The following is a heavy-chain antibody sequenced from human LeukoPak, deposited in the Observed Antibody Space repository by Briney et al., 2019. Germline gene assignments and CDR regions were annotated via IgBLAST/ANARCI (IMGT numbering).Heavy chain of an antibody. V-gene: IGHV3-23*01. CDR2: ISGSGRST. CDR3: ARDPIAYCGADCYSD. CDR1: GFTFSNYA. Sequence: PGGSLRLSCAASGFTFSNYAMSWVRQAPGKGLEWVSGISGSGRSTYYADSVKGRFTISRDNSKNTLYLQMNSLRAEDTAVYYCARDPIAYCGADCYSDWGQGTLVTVSS. D-gene: IGHD2-21*02. J-gene: IGHJ4*02.